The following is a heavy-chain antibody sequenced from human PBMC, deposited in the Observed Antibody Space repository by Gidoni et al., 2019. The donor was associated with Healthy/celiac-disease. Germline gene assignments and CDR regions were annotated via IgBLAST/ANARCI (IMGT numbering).Heavy chain of an antibody. D-gene: IGHD5-18*01. CDR3: ASRRKYSYGNDY. CDR2: INHSGST. V-gene: IGHV4-34*01. Sequence: QVQLQQWGAGLLKPSETLSLTCAVYGGSFSGYYWSWIRQPPGKGLEWIGEINHSGSTNYNPSLKGRVTISVDTSKNQFSLKLSSVTAADTAVYYCASRRKYSYGNDYWGQGTLVTVSS. CDR1: GGSFSGYY. J-gene: IGHJ4*02.